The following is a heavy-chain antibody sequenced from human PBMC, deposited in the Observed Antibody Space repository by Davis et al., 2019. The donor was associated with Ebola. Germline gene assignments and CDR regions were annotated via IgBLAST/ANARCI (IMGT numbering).Heavy chain of an antibody. CDR2: IHYSGST. CDR1: GGSINNYY. J-gene: IGHJ3*02. Sequence: SETLSLTCTVSGGSINNYYWSWIRQPPGKGLEWIGYIHYSGSTNHNPSLKSRVTISVDTSKNQFSLKLSSVTAADTAVYYCARGVKLLWFGELPGHAFDIWGQGTMVTVSS. D-gene: IGHD3-10*01. V-gene: IGHV4-59*08. CDR3: ARGVKLLWFGELPGHAFDI.